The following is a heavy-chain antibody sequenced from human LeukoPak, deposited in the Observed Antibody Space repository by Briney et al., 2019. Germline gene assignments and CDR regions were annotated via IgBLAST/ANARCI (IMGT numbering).Heavy chain of an antibody. CDR3: ARPPGGSGYYYG. D-gene: IGHD3-22*01. Sequence: SETLSLTCTVSGGSISGYHWAWIRQPPGKGLEWVGYVYFIGTTKYNPSLKSRVTISVDTSKNQFSLKLSSVTATDTAVYYCARPPGGSGYYYGWGQGTLVTVSS. J-gene: IGHJ4*02. CDR1: GGSISGYH. CDR2: VYFIGTT. V-gene: IGHV4-59*12.